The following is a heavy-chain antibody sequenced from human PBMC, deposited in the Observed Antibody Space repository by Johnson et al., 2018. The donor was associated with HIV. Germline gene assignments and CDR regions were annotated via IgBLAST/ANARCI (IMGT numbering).Heavy chain of an antibody. J-gene: IGHJ3*02. Sequence: EVQLVESGGGLVQPGLSLRLSCTGSGFTFGDYAMSWFRQAPGKGPEWVGFIRSIEYGGTTEYAASVKDRFTISRDDSKSIAYLQMSNLKTEDTAVYYCTRVPRKGFSPDAFDIWGQGTVVTVSS. CDR3: TRVPRKGFSPDAFDI. CDR1: GFTFGDYA. CDR2: IRSIEYGGTT. V-gene: IGHV3-49*03.